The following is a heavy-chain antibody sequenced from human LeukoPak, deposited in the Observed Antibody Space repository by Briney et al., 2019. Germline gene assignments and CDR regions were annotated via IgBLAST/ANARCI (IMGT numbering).Heavy chain of an antibody. CDR1: GGSISSGGYS. Sequence: SETLSLTCAVSGGSISSGGYSWSWIRQPPGKGLEWIGSIYYSGSTYYNPSLKSRVTISVDTSKNQFSLKLSSVTAADTAVYYCARHPVVTYYYDSSGPIRGYYFDYWGQGTLVTVSS. J-gene: IGHJ4*02. CDR2: IYYSGST. D-gene: IGHD3-22*01. CDR3: ARHPVVTYYYDSSGPIRGYYFDY. V-gene: IGHV4-30-2*03.